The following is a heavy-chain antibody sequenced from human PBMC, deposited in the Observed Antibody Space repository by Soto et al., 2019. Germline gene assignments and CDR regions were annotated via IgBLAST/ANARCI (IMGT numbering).Heavy chain of an antibody. CDR2: INHSGST. CDR1: GGSFSGYY. D-gene: IGHD3-3*01. CDR3: ASQRGYDFWSGTGYYYYGMDV. Sequence: SETLSLTCAVYGGSFSGYYWSWIRQPPGKGLEWIGEINHSGSTNYNPSLKSRATISVDTSKNQFSLKLSSVTAADTAVYYCASQRGYDFWSGTGYYYYGMDVWGQGTTVTVSS. V-gene: IGHV4-34*01. J-gene: IGHJ6*02.